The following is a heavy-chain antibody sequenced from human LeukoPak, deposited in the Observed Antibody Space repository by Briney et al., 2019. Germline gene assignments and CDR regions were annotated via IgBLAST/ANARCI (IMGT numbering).Heavy chain of an antibody. Sequence: GGSLRLSCAASGFTFSSYSMNWVRQAPGKGLEWVASISSSSSYIYYAHSVKGRFTISRDNAKHSLYLQMNSLRAEDTAVYYCARGLRDDYVWVSSTGGYYYYYYMDVWGKGTTVTVSS. CDR2: ISSSSSYI. D-gene: IGHD3-16*01. V-gene: IGHV3-21*01. CDR1: GFTFSSYS. J-gene: IGHJ6*03. CDR3: ARGLRDDYVWVSSTGGYYYYYYMDV.